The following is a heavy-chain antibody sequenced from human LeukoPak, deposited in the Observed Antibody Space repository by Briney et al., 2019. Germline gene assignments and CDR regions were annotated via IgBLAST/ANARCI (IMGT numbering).Heavy chain of an antibody. CDR1: GGSISSYY. CDR2: IYYSGST. V-gene: IGHV4-59*01. CDR3: ARVGLSGGQQLVLDY. D-gene: IGHD6-13*01. Sequence: PSETLSLTCTVSGGSISSYYWSWIRQPPGKGLEWIGYIYYSGSTNYNPSLKSRVTISVDTSKNQFSLKLSSVTTAGTAVYYCARVGLSGGQQLVLDYWGQGTLVTVSS. J-gene: IGHJ4*02.